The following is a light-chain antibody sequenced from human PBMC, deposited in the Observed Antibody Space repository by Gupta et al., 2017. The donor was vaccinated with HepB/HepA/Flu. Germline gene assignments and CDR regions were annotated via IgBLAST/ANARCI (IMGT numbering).Light chain of an antibody. Sequence: SFALTQPPSVSASPGQTASITCSGDTLGDKYACWYQQKPGQSPVLVIYQDSKRPSGTPGRFSGCNSGNTATLTISGTQAMDEDDYYCQTWYSSTVVFGGGTKLTVL. CDR3: QTWYSSTVV. V-gene: IGLV3-1*01. CDR1: TLGDKY. CDR2: QDS. J-gene: IGLJ2*01.